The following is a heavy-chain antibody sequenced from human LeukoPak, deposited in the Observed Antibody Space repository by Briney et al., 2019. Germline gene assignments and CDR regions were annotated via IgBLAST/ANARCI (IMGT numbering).Heavy chain of an antibody. CDR2: VYITGVT. Sequence: NPSETLSLTCSVSGDSISHGTHYWSWIRQSAGQGLEWIGRVYITGVTYYNPSLKTLVTISVDPSLNQFSLNLTSVPPADTAVYYCAREFLASRRNWVDPWGQGTLVTVSS. CDR1: GDSISHGTHY. V-gene: IGHV4-61*02. D-gene: IGHD6-6*01. J-gene: IGHJ5*02. CDR3: AREFLASRRNWVDP.